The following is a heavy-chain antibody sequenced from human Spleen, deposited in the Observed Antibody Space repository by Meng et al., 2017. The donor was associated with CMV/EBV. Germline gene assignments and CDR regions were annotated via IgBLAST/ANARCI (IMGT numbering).Heavy chain of an antibody. D-gene: IGHD1-1*01. CDR1: GTFSRYP. J-gene: IGHJ5*02. V-gene: IGHV1-69*06. Sequence: GTFSRYPVSWLRQAPGQGLEWMGWIIPFFGTLNYAQKFQGRVTFTADKSTNTAYMELSSLRSEDTAVYYCARDTHFTGTTTLRWFDPWGQGTLVTVSS. CDR2: IIPFFGTL. CDR3: ARDTHFTGTTTLRWFDP.